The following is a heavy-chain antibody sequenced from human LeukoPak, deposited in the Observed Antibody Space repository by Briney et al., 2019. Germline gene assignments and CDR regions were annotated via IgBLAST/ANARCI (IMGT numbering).Heavy chain of an antibody. D-gene: IGHD6-6*01. V-gene: IGHV4-30-4*08. CDR1: GGSISNGDYY. Sequence: SETLSLTCTVSGGSISNGDYYWSWIRQPPGKGLEWIGYIYYSGSTYYNPSLKSRIIISVDTSKNQFSLKLSSVTAADTAVYYCARAGKGSIAVPFDPWGQGTLVTVSS. CDR3: ARAGKGSIAVPFDP. CDR2: IYYSGST. J-gene: IGHJ5*02.